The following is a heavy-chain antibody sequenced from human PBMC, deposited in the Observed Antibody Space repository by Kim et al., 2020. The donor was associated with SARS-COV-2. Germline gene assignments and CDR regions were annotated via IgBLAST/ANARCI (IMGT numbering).Heavy chain of an antibody. Sequence: SETLSLTCSVSGGSLESKYWSWIRQPAGKGLEWIGRIYSTGSTTYDPSLKSRVSMSLDKSKSHFSVNLKSVTAADSAIYFCVGGLRHYGWADIWGQGIQVTVSS. CDR2: IYSTGST. CDR3: VGGLRHYGWADI. J-gene: IGHJ4*02. D-gene: IGHD3-10*01. V-gene: IGHV4-4*07. CDR1: GGSLESKY.